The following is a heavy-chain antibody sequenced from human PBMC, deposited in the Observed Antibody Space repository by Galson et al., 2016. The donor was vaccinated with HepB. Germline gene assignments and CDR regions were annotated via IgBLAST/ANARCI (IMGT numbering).Heavy chain of an antibody. Sequence: ETLSLTCAVSGYSISSSNWWTWVRQPPGKRPEWIGEIYHSGSTFYNPSLGSRVTISVDKSSNQFSLNLTSVTAADTAVYYCVRVKGGCSSHSCVFDPWGQGTLVTVSS. J-gene: IGHJ5*02. CDR2: IYHSGST. CDR3: VRVKGGCSSHSCVFDP. D-gene: IGHD2-2*01. CDR1: GYSISSSNW. V-gene: IGHV4-4*02.